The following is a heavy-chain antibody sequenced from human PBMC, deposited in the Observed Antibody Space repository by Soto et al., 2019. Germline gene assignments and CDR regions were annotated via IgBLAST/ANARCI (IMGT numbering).Heavy chain of an antibody. Sequence: GGSLRLSCAASGFTFSSYGMHWVRQAPGKGLEWVAVIWYDGSNKYYADSVKGRFTISRDNSKNTLYLQMNSLRAEDTAVYYCARDKLVRYYDILTGRYYYYYMDVWGKGTTVTVSS. J-gene: IGHJ6*03. V-gene: IGHV3-33*01. CDR2: IWYDGSNK. CDR1: GFTFSSYG. CDR3: ARDKLVRYYDILTGRYYYYYMDV. D-gene: IGHD3-9*01.